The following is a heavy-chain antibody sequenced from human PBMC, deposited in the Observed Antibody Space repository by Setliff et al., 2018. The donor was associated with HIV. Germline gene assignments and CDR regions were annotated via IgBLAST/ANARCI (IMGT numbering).Heavy chain of an antibody. CDR3: ASWGGSPDGYFYYYMDV. Sequence: GASVKVSCKASGYTFTGYYMHWVRQAPGHRLEWMGRINPKSGGTNYAQKFQGRVTMTRDTSINTVYMELSRLRSDDTAVYYCASWGGSPDGYFYYYMDVWGKGTTVTVS. V-gene: IGHV1-2*06. D-gene: IGHD1-26*01. CDR1: GYTFTGYY. CDR2: INPKSGGT. J-gene: IGHJ6*03.